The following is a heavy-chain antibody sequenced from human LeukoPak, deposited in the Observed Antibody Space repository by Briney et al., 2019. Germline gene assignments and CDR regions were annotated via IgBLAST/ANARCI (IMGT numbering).Heavy chain of an antibody. V-gene: IGHV4-39*01. D-gene: IGHD3-9*01. CDR3: ARQKVLRYSEGTRHFAY. CDR1: GGSISSSSYY. J-gene: IGHJ4*02. CDR2: IYYSGST. Sequence: SETLSLTCTVSGGSISSSSYYWGWIRQPPGKGLEWIGRIYYSGSTYYNPTLKSRVNISVDTPKTQSSLKLSSVTAADTAVYYCARQKVLRYSEGTRHFAYWGQGTLVTVSS.